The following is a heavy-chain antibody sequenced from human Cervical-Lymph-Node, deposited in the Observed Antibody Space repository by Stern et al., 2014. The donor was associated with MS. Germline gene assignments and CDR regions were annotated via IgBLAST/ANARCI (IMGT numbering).Heavy chain of an antibody. Sequence: VHLVESGRGVVLPGRSLRLSCAASGFTFSSYGMHWVRQAPGKGLEWVTVIWHDGSIKQYADSVMGRFTISKDNDRSTLYLQMNSLRAEDTAVYYCARGGLWGAYAPMDVWGQGTTVTVSS. CDR3: ARGGLWGAYAPMDV. D-gene: IGHD3-16*01. V-gene: IGHV3-33*01. J-gene: IGHJ6*02. CDR1: GFTFSSYG. CDR2: IWHDGSIK.